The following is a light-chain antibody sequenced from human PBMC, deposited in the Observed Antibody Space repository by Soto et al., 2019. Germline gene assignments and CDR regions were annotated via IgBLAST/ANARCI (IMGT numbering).Light chain of an antibody. V-gene: IGLV1-40*01. CDR2: GNS. CDR1: SSNIGAGYD. CDR3: QSYDSSLSRV. Sequence: QPVLTQPPSVSGAPGQRVTIPCTGSSSNIGAGYDVHWYQQLPGTAPKLLIYGNSNRPSGVPDRFSGSKSGTSASLAITGLQAEDEADYYCQSYDSSLSRVFGGGTKLTVL. J-gene: IGLJ2*01.